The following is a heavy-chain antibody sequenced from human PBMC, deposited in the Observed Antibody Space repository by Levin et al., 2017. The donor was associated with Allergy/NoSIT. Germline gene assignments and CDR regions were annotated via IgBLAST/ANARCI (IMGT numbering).Heavy chain of an antibody. CDR3: ARSSDYGDYPPPLDY. J-gene: IGHJ4*02. CDR2: SNAGNGNT. D-gene: IGHD4-17*01. CDR1: GYTFTSYA. V-gene: IGHV1-3*02. Sequence: GESLKISCKASGYTFTSYAMHWVRQAPGQRLEWMGWSNAGNGNTKYSQEFQGRVTIIRDTSASTAYMELSSLGSEDMAVYYCARSSDYGDYPPPLDYWGQGTLVTVSS.